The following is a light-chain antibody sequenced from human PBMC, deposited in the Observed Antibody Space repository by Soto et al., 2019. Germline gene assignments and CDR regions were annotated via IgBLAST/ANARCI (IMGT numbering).Light chain of an antibody. CDR1: QSISSW. CDR2: DAS. J-gene: IGKJ1*01. CDR3: QQYNSYS. V-gene: IGKV1-5*01. Sequence: DIPMTQSPSTLSASVGDRVTITCRASQSISSWLAWYQQKPGKAPKLLIYDASSLESGVPSRFSGSGSGTEFTLTISSLQPDDFATYYCQQYNSYSFCQGTKVEIK.